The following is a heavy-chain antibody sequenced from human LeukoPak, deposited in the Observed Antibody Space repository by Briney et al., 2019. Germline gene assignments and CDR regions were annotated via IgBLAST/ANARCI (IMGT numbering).Heavy chain of an antibody. D-gene: IGHD5-18*01. V-gene: IGHV4-39*01. CDR2: IYYSGST. CDR3: AIPLDTAMVPFDY. Sequence: SETLSLTCTVSGGSISSSSYYWGWIRQPPGKGLEWIGSIYYSGSTYYNPSLKSRVTISVDTPKNQFSLKLSSVTAADTAVYYCAIPLDTAMVPFDYWSQGTLVTVSS. J-gene: IGHJ4*02. CDR1: GGSISSSSYY.